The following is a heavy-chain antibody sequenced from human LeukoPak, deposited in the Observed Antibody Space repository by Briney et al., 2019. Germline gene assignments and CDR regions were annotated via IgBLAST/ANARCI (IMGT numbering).Heavy chain of an antibody. CDR1: GYTFTDYY. V-gene: IGHV1-2*02. D-gene: IGHD6-19*01. Sequence: ASVKVSCKASGYTFTDYYVHWVRQAPGQGLEWMGWINPNSGGTNYAQNFQGRVTITRDTSISTVYMELRSLRSDDTAVYYCARDPSNTSGRYIYFDSWSQGTLVTVSS. CDR3: ARDPSNTSGRYIYFDS. J-gene: IGHJ4*02. CDR2: INPNSGGT.